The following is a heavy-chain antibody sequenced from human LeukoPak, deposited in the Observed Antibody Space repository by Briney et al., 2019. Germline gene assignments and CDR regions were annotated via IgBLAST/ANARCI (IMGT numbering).Heavy chain of an antibody. CDR2: INPSGGST. V-gene: IGHV1-46*01. J-gene: IGHJ4*02. D-gene: IGHD2-21*02. CDR1: GYTFTSYG. Sequence: VKVSCKASGYTFTSYGISWVRQAPGQGLEWMGIINPSGGSTSYAQKFQGRVTMTRDTSTSTVYMELSSLRSEDTAVYYCAREGFGGDCVYWGQGTLVTVSS. CDR3: AREGFGGDCVY.